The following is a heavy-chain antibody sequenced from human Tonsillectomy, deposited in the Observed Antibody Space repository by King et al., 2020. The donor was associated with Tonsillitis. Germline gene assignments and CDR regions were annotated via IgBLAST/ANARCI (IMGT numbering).Heavy chain of an antibody. CDR1: GFTFSTCG. CDR2: IWSDGRNK. CDR3: AREYCSSTSCCFDY. J-gene: IGHJ4*02. Sequence: VQLVESGGGVVQPGRSLRISCASSGFTFSTCGMHWVRQAPGKGLEGVSVIWSDGRNKYYVDSVKGRFTISRDNSKNTRYLQMNSLRAEETAVYYCAREYCSSTSCCFDYWGQGTLVTVSS. D-gene: IGHD2-2*01. V-gene: IGHV3-33*01.